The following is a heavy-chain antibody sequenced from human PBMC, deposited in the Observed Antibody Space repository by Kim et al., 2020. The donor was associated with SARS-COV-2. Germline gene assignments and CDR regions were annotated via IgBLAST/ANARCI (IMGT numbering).Heavy chain of an antibody. CDR3: ARRGRQLVKGGGFDY. Sequence: SETLSLTCTVSGGSISSSSYYWGWIRQPPGKGLEWIGSIYYSGSTYYNPSLKSRVTISVDTSKNQFSLKLSSVTAADTAVYYYARRGRQLVKGGGFDYWGQGTLVTVSS. D-gene: IGHD6-13*01. CDR2: IYYSGST. J-gene: IGHJ4*02. CDR1: GGSISSSSYY. V-gene: IGHV4-39*01.